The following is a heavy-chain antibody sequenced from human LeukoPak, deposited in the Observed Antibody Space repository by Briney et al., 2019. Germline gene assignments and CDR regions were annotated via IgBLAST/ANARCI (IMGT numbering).Heavy chain of an antibody. D-gene: IGHD3-10*01. CDR1: GGSISSSDW. V-gene: IGHV4-4*02. Sequence: SETLSLTCTVSGGSISSSDWWSWVRQPPGKGLEWIGEMHQSGIINYNPSLKSRVTMSLDKAKKQFSLKLSSVTAADTSVYFCASADYYRIDFRGQGTLVTVSS. CDR3: ASADYYRIDF. CDR2: MHQSGII. J-gene: IGHJ4*02.